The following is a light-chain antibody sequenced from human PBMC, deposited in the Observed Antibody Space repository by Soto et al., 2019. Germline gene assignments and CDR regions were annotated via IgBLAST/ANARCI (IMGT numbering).Light chain of an antibody. Sequence: EIVLTQSPGTLSLSPGERATLSCRASQSVSSSYLAWYQQKSGQAPRLLIYGASSRATCIPDRFSGSGSVTDFTLTISRLEPEDFAVYYCQQSGSSPQTFGQGTKVEI. CDR1: QSVSSSY. J-gene: IGKJ1*01. CDR3: QQSGSSPQT. CDR2: GAS. V-gene: IGKV3-20*01.